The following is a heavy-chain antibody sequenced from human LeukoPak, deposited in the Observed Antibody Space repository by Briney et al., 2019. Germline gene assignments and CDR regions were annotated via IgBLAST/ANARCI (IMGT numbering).Heavy chain of an antibody. D-gene: IGHD2-2*01. CDR1: GGSISSYY. Sequence: SETLSLTCTVSGGSISSYYWSWIRQPPGKGLEWIGYIYYSGSTNYNPSLKSRVTISVDTSKNQFSLMLSSVTAADTAVYYCARTLGYCSSTSCYAPLGPWGQGTLVTVSS. J-gene: IGHJ5*02. V-gene: IGHV4-59*01. CDR3: ARTLGYCSSTSCYAPLGP. CDR2: IYYSGST.